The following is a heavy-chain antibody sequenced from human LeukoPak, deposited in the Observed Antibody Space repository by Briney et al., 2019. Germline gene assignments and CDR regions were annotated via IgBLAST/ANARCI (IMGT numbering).Heavy chain of an antibody. CDR2: ISTSSSST. CDR3: ARDRGGAAAY. Sequence: GGSLRLSCAASGFTFSDYYMSWIRQAPGKGLEWVSYISTSSSSTNYADPVKGRFTISRDNAKNSLFLQMNSLRAEDTAVYHCARDRGGAAAYWGQGTLVTVSS. CDR1: GFTFSDYY. J-gene: IGHJ4*02. D-gene: IGHD3-16*01. V-gene: IGHV3-11*05.